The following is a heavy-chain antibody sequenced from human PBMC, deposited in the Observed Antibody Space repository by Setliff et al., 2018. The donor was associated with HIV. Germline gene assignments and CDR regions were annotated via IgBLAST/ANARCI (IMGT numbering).Heavy chain of an antibody. CDR1: RYTFTKYF. J-gene: IGHJ4*02. CDR2: SIPLFGTT. D-gene: IGHD6-19*01. CDR3: AGSGWSQLDY. V-gene: IGHV1-69*05. Sequence: SVKVSCKASRYTFTKYFTQWVRQAPGQGLEWMGGSIPLFGTTNYAQKFQGRVTITTDESTSTAYMELSSLRSEDTAVYYCAGSGWSQLDYWGQGTLVTVSS.